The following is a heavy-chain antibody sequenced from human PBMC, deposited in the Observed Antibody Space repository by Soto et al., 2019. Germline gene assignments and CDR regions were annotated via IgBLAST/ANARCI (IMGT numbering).Heavy chain of an antibody. Sequence: PGGSLRLSCAASGFTFSSYGMHWVRQAPGKGLEWVAVIWYDGSNKYYADSVKGRFTISRDNSKNTLYLQMNSLRAEDTAVYYWARDGVRYFDWVASFMDVWGQGTTVTVS. CDR2: IWYDGSNK. CDR3: ARDGVRYFDWVASFMDV. CDR1: GFTFSSYG. D-gene: IGHD3-9*01. J-gene: IGHJ6*02. V-gene: IGHV3-33*01.